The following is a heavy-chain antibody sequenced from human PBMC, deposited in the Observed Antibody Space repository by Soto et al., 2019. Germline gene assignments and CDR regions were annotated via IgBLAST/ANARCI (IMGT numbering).Heavy chain of an antibody. CDR3: ARHDVLDY. CDR1: DGSIRNYY. J-gene: IGHJ4*02. V-gene: IGHV4-59*01. D-gene: IGHD6-6*01. Sequence: SETLSLTCTVSDGSIRNYYWSWIRQPPGKGLEWIGHIYYTGSTKYNPSLKSRVIMSVDTSKNQFSLNLSSVTAADTAVYYCARHDVLDYWGQGTLVTVS. CDR2: IYYTGST.